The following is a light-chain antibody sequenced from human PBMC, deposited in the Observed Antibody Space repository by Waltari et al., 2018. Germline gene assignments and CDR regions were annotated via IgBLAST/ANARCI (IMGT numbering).Light chain of an antibody. Sequence: SYVLPQPSSVSVAPGKTARITCGGSNIGSRTVHWHQQKPGQAPVLVFYYDSDRPSGIPERFSGSNSGNTATPTISRVEVGDEADYYCQVWDSSSDHWVFGGGTKLTVL. CDR1: NIGSRT. CDR3: QVWDSSSDHWV. CDR2: YDS. V-gene: IGLV3-21*04. J-gene: IGLJ3*02.